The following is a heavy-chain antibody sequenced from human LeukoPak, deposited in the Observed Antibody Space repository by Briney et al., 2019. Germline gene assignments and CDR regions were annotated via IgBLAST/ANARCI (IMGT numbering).Heavy chain of an antibody. Sequence: GGSLRLSCAASGFTFSSYSMNWVRQAPGKGLEWVSSISSSSSYIYYADSVKGRFTISRDNAKNSLYLQMNSLRAEDTALYYCAKDFYDSSGYLDYWGQGTLVTVSS. CDR3: AKDFYDSSGYLDY. D-gene: IGHD3-22*01. CDR1: GFTFSSYS. V-gene: IGHV3-21*04. CDR2: ISSSSSYI. J-gene: IGHJ4*02.